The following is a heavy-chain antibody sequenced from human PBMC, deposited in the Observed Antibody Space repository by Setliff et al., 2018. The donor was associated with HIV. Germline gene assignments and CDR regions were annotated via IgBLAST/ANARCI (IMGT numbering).Heavy chain of an antibody. CDR3: ARRSPGGGYYMDV. J-gene: IGHJ6*03. Sequence: SETLSLTCTVSGGSISSYYWSWIRQPPGKGLEWIGYIYTSGSVNYNPSLNSRVTISVDTSKNQFSLKVNSVTAADTAVYYCARRSPGGGYYMDVWGKGTTVTVSS. D-gene: IGHD3-16*01. CDR2: IYTSGSV. CDR1: GGSISSYY. V-gene: IGHV4-4*09.